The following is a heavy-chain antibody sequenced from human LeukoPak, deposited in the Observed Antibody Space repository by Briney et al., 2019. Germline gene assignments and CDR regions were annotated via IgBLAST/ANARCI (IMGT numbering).Heavy chain of an antibody. CDR2: VQHIGGET. J-gene: IGHJ6*03. V-gene: IGHV3-7*01. D-gene: IGHD3/OR15-3a*01. CDR3: AKEWELGMDSWTGHTYMHF. CDR1: GFTFSNSW. Sequence: GGSLRLSCAGSGFTFSNSWMGWVRQAPGKGLEWVANVQHIGGETYYVDSVKGRFTISRDNAKNSVYLQMNSLGADDTAVYYCAKEWELGMDSWTGHTYMHFWGKGTTVFVSS.